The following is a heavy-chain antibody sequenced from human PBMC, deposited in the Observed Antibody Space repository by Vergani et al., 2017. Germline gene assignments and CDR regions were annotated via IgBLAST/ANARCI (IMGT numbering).Heavy chain of an antibody. CDR3: ARVDTAMVTFDY. D-gene: IGHD5-18*01. V-gene: IGHV3-23*01. CDR2: ISGSGGST. J-gene: IGHJ4*02. Sequence: EVQLLESGGGLVQPGGSLRLSCAASGFTFSSYAMSWVRQAPGKGLEWVSAISGSGGSTYYADSVKGRFTISRDNSKNTLYLQMNSLRAEDTAVYYCARVDTAMVTFDYWGQGTLVTVSS. CDR1: GFTFSSYA.